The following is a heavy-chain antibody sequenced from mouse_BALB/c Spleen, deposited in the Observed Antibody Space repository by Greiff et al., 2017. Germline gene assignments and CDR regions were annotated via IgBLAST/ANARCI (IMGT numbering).Heavy chain of an antibody. CDR1: GFAFSSYD. Sequence: EVQRVESGGGLVKPGGSLKLSCAASGFAFSSYDMSWVRQTPEKRLEWVAYISSGGGSTYYPDTVKGRFTISRDNAKNTLYLQMSSLKSEDTAMYYCAGHASLVRLPAWFAYWGQGTLVTVSA. V-gene: IGHV5-12-1*01. CDR2: ISSGGGST. D-gene: IGHD1-2*01. CDR3: AGHASLVRLPAWFAY. J-gene: IGHJ3*01.